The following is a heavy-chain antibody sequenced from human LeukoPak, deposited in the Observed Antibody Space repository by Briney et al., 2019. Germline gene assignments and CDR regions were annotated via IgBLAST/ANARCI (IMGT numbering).Heavy chain of an antibody. Sequence: SETLSLTCTVSGGSISSYYWSWIRQPAGKGLEWIGRIYTSGSTNYNPSLKSRVTMPVDTSKNQFSLKQSSVAAADTAVYYCAIIYGSGSYRIFDYWGQGTLVTVSS. V-gene: IGHV4-4*07. CDR1: GGSISSYY. D-gene: IGHD3-10*01. CDR3: AIIYGSGSYRIFDY. J-gene: IGHJ4*02. CDR2: IYTSGST.